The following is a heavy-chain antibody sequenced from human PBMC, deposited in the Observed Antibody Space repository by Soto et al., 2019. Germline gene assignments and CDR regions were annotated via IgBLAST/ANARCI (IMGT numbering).Heavy chain of an antibody. J-gene: IGHJ5*02. V-gene: IGHV1-69*12. CDR1: GDTFSTYT. CDR3: AVTSGFYTNWFDP. Sequence: QVQLVQSGAEVKKPGSSVRVSCEASGDTFSTYTFSWVRQAPGQGLVWLGGFTPSFGTANYAEKFQGRVTITADEAASTVSMDLSSLKSEDTAVYYRAVTSGFYTNWFDPWGLGTLVTVS. CDR2: FTPSFGTA. D-gene: IGHD3-3*01.